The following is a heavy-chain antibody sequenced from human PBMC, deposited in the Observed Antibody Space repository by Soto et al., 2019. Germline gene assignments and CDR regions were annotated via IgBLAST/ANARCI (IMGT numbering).Heavy chain of an antibody. D-gene: IGHD1-26*01. CDR2: ISYDGTNK. V-gene: IGHV3-30-3*01. J-gene: IGHJ4*02. Sequence: GGSLRLSCAAAGVNFSNHAMHWVRQTPGKGLEWVAAISYDGTNKYYADSVKGRFTIFRDNSKNTLYLPMNSLRAEDTAIYYCARDQNPSGSYRGIFDYWGRGTLVTVSS. CDR3: ARDQNPSGSYRGIFDY. CDR1: GVNFSNHA.